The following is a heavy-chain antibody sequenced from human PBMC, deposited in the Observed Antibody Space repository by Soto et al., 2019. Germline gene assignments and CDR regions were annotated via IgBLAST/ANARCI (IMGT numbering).Heavy chain of an antibody. D-gene: IGHD6-13*01. V-gene: IGHV4-61*01. Sequence: QVQLQESGPGLVKPSETLSLTCTVSGGSVSSGSYYWSWIRQPPGKGLEWIGYIYYSGSTNYNPSLNSRVTKSVNTSKNPFPLKPSSVNAADTAVYYCASEPYSSSWAYYYGMDVWGQGTTVTVSS. J-gene: IGHJ6*02. CDR3: ASEPYSSSWAYYYGMDV. CDR1: GGSVSSGSYY. CDR2: IYYSGST.